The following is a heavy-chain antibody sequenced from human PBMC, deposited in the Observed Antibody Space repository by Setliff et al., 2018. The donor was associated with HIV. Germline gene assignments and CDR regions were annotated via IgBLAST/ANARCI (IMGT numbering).Heavy chain of an antibody. J-gene: IGHJ3*01. CDR1: GGPISSRGYY. Sequence: SETLSLTCTVSGGPISSRGYYWGWIRQPPGKGMEWIGSIYYSGSTYYNQSLKSRVTIYVDTSKNHFSLKLSSVTAADTAVYYCARRRGYGYGSDAFDFWGQGTMVTVSS. CDR2: IYYSGST. D-gene: IGHD5-18*01. CDR3: ARRRGYGYGSDAFDF. V-gene: IGHV4-39*02.